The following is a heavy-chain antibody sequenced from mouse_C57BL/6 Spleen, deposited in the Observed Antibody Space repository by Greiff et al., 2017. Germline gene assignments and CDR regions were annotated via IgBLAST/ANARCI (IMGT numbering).Heavy chain of an antibody. CDR3: ARERNYYGSSYDYAMDY. D-gene: IGHD1-1*01. CDR2: ISYDGSN. Sequence: EVKLMESGPGLVKPSQSLSLTCSVTGYSITSGYYWNWIRQFPGNKLELMGYISYDGSNNYNPSLKNRISITRDTSKNQFFLKLNSVTTEDTATYYCARERNYYGSSYDYAMDYWGQGTSVTVSS. V-gene: IGHV3-6*01. J-gene: IGHJ4*01. CDR1: GYSITSGYY.